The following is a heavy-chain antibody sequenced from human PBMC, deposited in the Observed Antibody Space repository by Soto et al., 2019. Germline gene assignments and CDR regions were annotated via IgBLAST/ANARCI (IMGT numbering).Heavy chain of an antibody. CDR3: ARGGIAAAGTPGNWFDP. CDR2: IYFRGTT. J-gene: IGHJ5*02. D-gene: IGHD6-13*01. V-gene: IGHV4-59*01. Sequence: SETLSLTCTVSGGSISPYYWSWIRQSPGKGLEWLGYIYFRGTTNYNPSLKSRLTISVDTSKNQFSPNLMSVTAADTAVYYCARGGIAAAGTPGNWFDPWGQGILVTVSS. CDR1: GGSISPYY.